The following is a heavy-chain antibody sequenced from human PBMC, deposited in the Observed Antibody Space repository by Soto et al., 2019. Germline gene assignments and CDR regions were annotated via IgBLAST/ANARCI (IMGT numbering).Heavy chain of an antibody. CDR1: GGSISDNDYY. Sequence: QVQLQESGPGLVRPSQTLSLTCTLSGGSISDNDYYWTWIRQSPGVGLEWLGYIYTSGGTSYNPSIKSRLSISADTSSYRFSLKLTSVTVADTAVYFCARGEVRGAFDIWGPGTKVHVSS. CDR3: ARGEVRGAFDI. J-gene: IGHJ3*02. CDR2: IYTSGGT. V-gene: IGHV4-30-4*01. D-gene: IGHD3-10*01.